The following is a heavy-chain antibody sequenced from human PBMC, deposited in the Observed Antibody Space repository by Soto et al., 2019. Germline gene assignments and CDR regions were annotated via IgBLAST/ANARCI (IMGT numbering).Heavy chain of an antibody. CDR1: GGTFNSHA. CDR3: AREVRRSGPKHFFDY. D-gene: IGHD3-10*01. CDR2: IMPVFGTT. Sequence: QVLLEQSGTEVKKPASSVKVSCKASGGTFNSHAINWVRQAPEQGLEWMGGIMPVFGTTDYAQKFQGRLTITADESTNTLYMELSGLTSDDTAIYYCAREVRRSGPKHFFDYWGQGTLVIVSS. J-gene: IGHJ4*02. V-gene: IGHV1-69*01.